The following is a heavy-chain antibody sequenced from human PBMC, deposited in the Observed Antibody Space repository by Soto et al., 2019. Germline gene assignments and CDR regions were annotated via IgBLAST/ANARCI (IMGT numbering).Heavy chain of an antibody. CDR1: GGTFSSYA. Sequence: QVQLVQSGAEVKKPGSSVKVSCKASGGTFSSYAISWVRQAPGQGLEWMGGIIPIFGTANYAQKFQGRVTITADKSTSTAYMELSSLRYEDTAVYYCATNQYPYYYDSSGYYPFDYWGQGTLVTVSS. V-gene: IGHV1-69*06. CDR2: IIPIFGTA. CDR3: ATNQYPYYYDSSGYYPFDY. D-gene: IGHD3-22*01. J-gene: IGHJ4*02.